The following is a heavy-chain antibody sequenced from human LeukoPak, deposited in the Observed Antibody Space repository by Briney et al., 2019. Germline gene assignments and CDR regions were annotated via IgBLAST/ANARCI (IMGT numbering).Heavy chain of an antibody. CDR2: IVVGSGNT. J-gene: IGHJ6*02. D-gene: IGHD4-17*01. V-gene: IGHV1-58*02. CDR3: TLSTVTTFDEPEYYYYGMDV. CDR1: GFTFTSSA. Sequence: GTSVKVSCKASGFTFTSSAMQWVRQARGQRLEWIGWIVVGSGNTNYAQKFQERVTITRDMSTSTAYMELSSLRSEDTAVYYCTLSTVTTFDEPEYYYYGMDVWGQGTTVTVSS.